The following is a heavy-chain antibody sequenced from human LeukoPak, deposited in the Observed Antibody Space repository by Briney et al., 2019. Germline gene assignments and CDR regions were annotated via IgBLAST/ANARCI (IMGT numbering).Heavy chain of an antibody. CDR1: GGSISSNSYY. Sequence: SETLSLTCTVSGGSISSNSYYWGWIRQPPGKGLEWIGSIYYSGSTYYNPSLKSRVTISVDTSKNQFSLKLSSVTAADTAVYYCARGRKTPGIAVAGNDYWGQGTLVTVSS. CDR2: IYYSGST. D-gene: IGHD6-19*01. CDR3: ARGRKTPGIAVAGNDY. V-gene: IGHV4-39*07. J-gene: IGHJ4*02.